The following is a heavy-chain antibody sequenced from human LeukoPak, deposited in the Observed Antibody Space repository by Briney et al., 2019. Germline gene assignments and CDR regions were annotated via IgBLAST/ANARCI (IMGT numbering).Heavy chain of an antibody. D-gene: IGHD3-3*01. CDR2: IYYSGST. CDR1: GGSISSYY. V-gene: IGHV4-59*01. Sequence: SETLSLTCTVSGGSISSYYWSWIRQPPGKGREGIVYIYYSGSTNYNPSLKSRVTISVDTSKNQFSLKLSSVTAADTAVYYCARYYDFWSGLSFDPWGQGTLVTVSS. CDR3: ARYYDFWSGLSFDP. J-gene: IGHJ5*02.